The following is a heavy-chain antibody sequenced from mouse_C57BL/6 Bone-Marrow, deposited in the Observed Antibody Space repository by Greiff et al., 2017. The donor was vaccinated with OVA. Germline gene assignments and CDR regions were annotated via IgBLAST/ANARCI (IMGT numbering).Heavy chain of an antibody. Sequence: VQLQQPGAELVRPGSSVKLSRKASGYTFTSYRMDWVKQRPGQGLEWIGNIYPSDSETHYNQKFKDKATMTVDKSSSTAYMQLSRLTSEDSAVYYCARRSSYVGAMDYWGQGTSVTVSS. CDR3: ARRSSYVGAMDY. D-gene: IGHD1-1*01. V-gene: IGHV1-61*01. CDR1: GYTFTSYR. CDR2: IYPSDSET. J-gene: IGHJ4*01.